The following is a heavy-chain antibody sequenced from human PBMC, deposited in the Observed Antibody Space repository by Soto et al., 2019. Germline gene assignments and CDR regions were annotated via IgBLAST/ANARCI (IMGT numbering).Heavy chain of an antibody. Sequence: LRLSCAASGFTFSSYGMHWVRQAPGKGLEWVAVISYDGSNKYYADSVKGRFTISRDNSKNTLYLQMNSLRAEDTAVYYCATEGEFTVTTVGDYYYGMDVWGQGTTVTVSS. D-gene: IGHD4-17*01. V-gene: IGHV3-30*03. CDR3: ATEGEFTVTTVGDYYYGMDV. CDR2: ISYDGSNK. CDR1: GFTFSSYG. J-gene: IGHJ6*02.